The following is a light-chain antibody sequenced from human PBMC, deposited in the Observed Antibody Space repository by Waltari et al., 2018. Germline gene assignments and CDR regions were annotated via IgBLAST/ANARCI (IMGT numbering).Light chain of an antibody. CDR3: KQYNNWPPLT. Sequence: EIVMTQSPATLSVSPGERATLSCRASQSVSSNLAWYQQKPGQAPRLLIYGASTRATGISARFSGSGSGTEFNLTISSLQSEDFAVYYCKQYNNWPPLTFGGGTKVEIK. CDR1: QSVSSN. J-gene: IGKJ4*01. V-gene: IGKV3-15*01. CDR2: GAS.